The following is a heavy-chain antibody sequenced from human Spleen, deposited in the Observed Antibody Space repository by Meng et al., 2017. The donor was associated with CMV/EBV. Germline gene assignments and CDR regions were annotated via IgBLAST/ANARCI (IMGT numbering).Heavy chain of an antibody. CDR1: GFTFRNFA. Sequence: SGFTFRNFALHCVRQAPGKGLDWVSAISGSGGSTYSADSVKGRFTISRDNSKNTLYLQMNSLRAEDTAVYYCAKDHYDYVWGSYRHWGQGTLVTVSS. CDR2: ISGSGGST. CDR3: AKDHYDYVWGSYRH. J-gene: IGHJ4*02. D-gene: IGHD3-16*02. V-gene: IGHV3-23*01.